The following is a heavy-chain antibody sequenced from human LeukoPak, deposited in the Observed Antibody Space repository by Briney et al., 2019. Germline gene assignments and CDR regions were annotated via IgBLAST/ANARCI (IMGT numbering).Heavy chain of an antibody. V-gene: IGHV1-46*01. CDR1: GYTFTTYY. D-gene: IGHD2-2*01. CDR2: INPSSGST. CDR3: ASSCSSTNCYGRSDY. Sequence: RASVKVSCKASGYTFTTYYMHWVRQAPGQGLEWMAMINPSSGSTTYAQQFQGRLTMTRDTSTSTVYMELSSLRSEETAVYYCASSCSSTNCYGRSDYWGQGTLVTVS. J-gene: IGHJ4*02.